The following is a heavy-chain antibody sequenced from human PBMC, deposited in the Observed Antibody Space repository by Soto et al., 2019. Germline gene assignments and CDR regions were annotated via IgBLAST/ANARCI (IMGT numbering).Heavy chain of an antibody. CDR1: GSSLSTSGVG. V-gene: IGHV2-5*02. CDR2: IYWDDDK. D-gene: IGHD2-15*01. CDR3: APTEGRRAANAFDI. Sequence: SGPTLVNPTQTLTLTCTFSGSSLSTSGVGVGWIRQPPGKALEWLALIYWDDDKRYSPSMKSRLTITKDTSKNQVVLTMTNMDPVDTATYYCAPTEGRRAANAFDIWGQGTMVIVSS. J-gene: IGHJ3*02.